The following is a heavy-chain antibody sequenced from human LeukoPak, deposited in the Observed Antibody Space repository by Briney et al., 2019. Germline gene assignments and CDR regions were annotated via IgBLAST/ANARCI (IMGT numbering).Heavy chain of an antibody. CDR3: ARDLIYDSSGYWFDP. V-gene: IGHV4-59*01. CDR1: GGSISSYY. CDR2: IYYSGST. J-gene: IGHJ5*02. Sequence: PSETLSLTCTVSGGSISSYYWSWIRQPPGKGLEWIGYIYYSGSTNYNPSLKSRVTISVDTSKTQFSLKLSSVTAADTAVYYCARDLIYDSSGYWFDPWGQGTLVTVSS. D-gene: IGHD3-22*01.